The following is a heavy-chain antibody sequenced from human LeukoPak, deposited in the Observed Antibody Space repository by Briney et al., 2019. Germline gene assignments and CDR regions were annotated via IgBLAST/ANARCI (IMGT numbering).Heavy chain of an antibody. V-gene: IGHV3-48*01. CDR2: ISGRSTTI. D-gene: IGHD3-10*01. J-gene: IGHJ4*02. CDR3: ARALWFGETFPAY. Sequence: GGSLRLSCAASGFTFSGYSMDWLRQAPGKGLEWISYISGRSTTIYYADSVKGRFTISRDNAKNSLYLQMNSLRAEDTAVYYCARALWFGETFPAYWGQGTLVTVSS. CDR1: GFTFSGYS.